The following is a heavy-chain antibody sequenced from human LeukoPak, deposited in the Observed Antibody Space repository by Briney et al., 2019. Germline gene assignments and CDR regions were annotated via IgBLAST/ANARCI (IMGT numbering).Heavy chain of an antibody. J-gene: IGHJ4*02. V-gene: IGHV3-48*01. Sequence: GGSLRLSCAASGFTFSSYSMNWVRQAPGKGLEWVSYISSSSSTIYYADSVKGRFTISRDNAKNSLYLQMNSLRAEDTAVYYCARDPVYYYDSSGSLDYWGQGTLVTVSS. CDR1: GFTFSSYS. D-gene: IGHD3-22*01. CDR3: ARDPVYYYDSSGSLDY. CDR2: ISSSSSTI.